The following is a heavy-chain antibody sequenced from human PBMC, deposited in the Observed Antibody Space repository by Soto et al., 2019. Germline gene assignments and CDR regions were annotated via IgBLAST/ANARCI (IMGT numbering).Heavy chain of an antibody. CDR2: ISSSSSYI. J-gene: IGHJ4*02. D-gene: IGHD2-15*01. CDR3: AREGWVVVAAIDY. Sequence: SLRLSCAASGFTFSSYAMHWVRQAPGKGLEWVSSISSSSSYIYYADSVKGRFTISRDNAKNSLYLQMYSLRAEDTAVYYCAREGWVVVAAIDYWGQGTLVTVSS. CDR1: GFTFSSYA. V-gene: IGHV3-21*01.